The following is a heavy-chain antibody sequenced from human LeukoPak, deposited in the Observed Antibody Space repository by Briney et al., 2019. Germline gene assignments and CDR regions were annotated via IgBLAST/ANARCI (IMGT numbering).Heavy chain of an antibody. D-gene: IGHD3-22*01. V-gene: IGHV3-21*01. CDR1: EFTFKNYA. CDR2: IAGGGTNT. J-gene: IGHJ4*02. Sequence: GGSLRLSCEVSEFTFKNYAITWVRQAPGKGLEWVSSIAGGGTNTYYTDSVKGRFTISRDNAKNSLYLQMNSLRAEDTAVYYCAREGYDSSGYYYCFDYWGQGTLVTVSS. CDR3: AREGYDSSGYYYCFDY.